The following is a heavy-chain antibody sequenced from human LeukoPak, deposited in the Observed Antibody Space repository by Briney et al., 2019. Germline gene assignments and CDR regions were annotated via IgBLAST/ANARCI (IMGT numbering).Heavy chain of an antibody. CDR1: GFTFRSHS. V-gene: IGHV3-48*01. CDR3: AKDPRLITIFGVVIKGLFDY. D-gene: IGHD3-3*01. J-gene: IGHJ4*02. Sequence: GGSLRLSCTASGFTFRSHSMIWVRQAPGKGLEWISYISGSSGTIYYADSVKGRFIISRDNDKNSLYLQMNSLRVEDTAVYYCAKDPRLITIFGVVIKGLFDYWGQGTLVTVSS. CDR2: ISGSSGTI.